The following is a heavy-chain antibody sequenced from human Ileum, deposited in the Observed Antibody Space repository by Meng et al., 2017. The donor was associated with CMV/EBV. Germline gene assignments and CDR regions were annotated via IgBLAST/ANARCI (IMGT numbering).Heavy chain of an antibody. Sequence: VQLVESGEGVRKPGGSVRLSGAVAGFTFTDARMSWFRQAPGKGLEWVGSIKDTADGGKTEYPAPVKGRFTISRDDSKNTIFLQMNSLKTEDTAVYYCTTGRAHWGQGTLVTVSS. CDR2: IKDTADGGKT. J-gene: IGHJ4*02. CDR3: TTGRAH. CDR1: GFTFTDAR. V-gene: IGHV3-15*01.